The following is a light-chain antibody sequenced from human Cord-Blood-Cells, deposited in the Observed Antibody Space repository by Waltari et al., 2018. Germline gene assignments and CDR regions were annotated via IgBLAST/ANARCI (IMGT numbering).Light chain of an antibody. V-gene: IGLV7-46*01. CDR1: TGAVTSGHY. CDR3: LRSYSRARV. CDR2: DTS. Sequence: QAVVTQEPSLTVSPGGPVTLTCGSSTGAVTSGHYPYWFQHTPGQAPRTLIYDTSNNHSCTPARFSGSLLGGKAALSPSGAQPEDEAKYSCLRSYSRARVCGVASKLPIL. J-gene: IGLJ3*02.